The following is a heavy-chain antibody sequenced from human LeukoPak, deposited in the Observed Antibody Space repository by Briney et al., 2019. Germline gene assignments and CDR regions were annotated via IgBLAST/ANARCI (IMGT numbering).Heavy chain of an antibody. CDR1: GGSISSGSYY. D-gene: IGHD7-27*01. J-gene: IGHJ3*02. V-gene: IGHV2-5*08. CDR3: AHSLPLGMGRGTDAFDI. CDR2: IYWDDDK. Sequence: TLSLTCTVSGGSISSGSYYWSWIRQPPGKALEWLALIYWDDDKWYSPSLKSRLTITKDTSKNQVVLTMTNMDPVDTATYYCAHSLPLGMGRGTDAFDIWGQGTMVTVSS.